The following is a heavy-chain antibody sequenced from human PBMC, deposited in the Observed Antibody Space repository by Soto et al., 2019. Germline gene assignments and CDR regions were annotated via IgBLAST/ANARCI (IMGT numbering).Heavy chain of an antibody. CDR3: AKSSTRYCTNGVCYYYYGMDV. CDR2: IYYSGST. D-gene: IGHD2-8*01. J-gene: IGHJ6*02. V-gene: IGHV4-59*01. Sequence: ETLSLTCTVSGGSISSYYWSWIRQPPGKGLEWIGYIYYSGSTNYNPSLKSRVTISVDTSKNQFSLKLSSVTAADTAVYYCAKSSTRYCTNGVCYYYYGMDVWGQGTTVTVSS. CDR1: GGSISSYY.